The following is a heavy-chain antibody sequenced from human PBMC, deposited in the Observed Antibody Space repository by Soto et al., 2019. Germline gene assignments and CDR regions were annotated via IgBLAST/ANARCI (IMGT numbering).Heavy chain of an antibody. V-gene: IGHV1-69*13. CDR2: IIPIFGTA. CDR1: GGTFSSYA. J-gene: IGHJ4*02. D-gene: IGHD3-10*01. CDR3: ARDLADGVLRYYFDY. Sequence: EASVKVSCKASGGTFSSYAISWVRQAPGQGLEWMGGIIPIFGTANYAQKFQGRVTITADESTSTAYMELSSLRSEDTAVYYCARDLADGVLRYYFDYWGQGTLVTVSS.